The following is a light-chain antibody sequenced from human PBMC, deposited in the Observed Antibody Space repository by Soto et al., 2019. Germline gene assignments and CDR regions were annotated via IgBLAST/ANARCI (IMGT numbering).Light chain of an antibody. V-gene: IGKV1-9*01. CDR1: QGTSSY. Sequence: DSQLTQSPSFLSASVGDRVTITCRASQGTSSYLAWYQQKPGKAPNRLIYAASTLQSGVPSRFSGSGSGTEFTLTISSLQPEEFATYYGQQLNSYPITFGQGTRLEIK. CDR3: QQLNSYPIT. CDR2: AAS. J-gene: IGKJ5*01.